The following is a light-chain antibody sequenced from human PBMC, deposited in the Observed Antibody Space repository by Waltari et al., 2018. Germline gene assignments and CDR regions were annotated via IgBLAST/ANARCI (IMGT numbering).Light chain of an antibody. V-gene: IGKV4-1*01. Sequence: IVMTQSPDSLAVSLGERATLNCKSSQSVLHSSNNRNYLAWYQQKPGQPPKLLISWASTRESGVPDRFSGSGSATDFTLTISSLQAEDVAVYYCQQYYSTPPTFGGGTKVEIK. CDR3: QQYYSTPPT. CDR2: WAS. J-gene: IGKJ4*01. CDR1: QSVLHSSNNRNY.